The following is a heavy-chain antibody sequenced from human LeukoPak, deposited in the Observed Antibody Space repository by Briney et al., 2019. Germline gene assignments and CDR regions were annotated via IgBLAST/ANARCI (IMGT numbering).Heavy chain of an antibody. CDR1: GFTFSSYA. CDR2: ISYDGSNK. Sequence: PGGSLRLSCAASGFTFSSYAMHWVRQAPAKGLEWVAVISYDGSNKYYADSVKGRFTISRDNSKNTLYLQMNSLRAEDTAVYYCARGPSWGQGTLVTVSS. J-gene: IGHJ5*02. V-gene: IGHV3-30*04. CDR3: ARGPS.